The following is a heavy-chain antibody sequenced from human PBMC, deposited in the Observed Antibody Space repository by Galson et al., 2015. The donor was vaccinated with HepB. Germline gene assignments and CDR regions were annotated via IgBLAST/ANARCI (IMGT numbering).Heavy chain of an antibody. CDR3: ARDNFYYYGSGGIDY. J-gene: IGHJ4*02. V-gene: IGHV3-30-3*01. Sequence: SLRLSCAASGFTFSSYAMHWVRQAPGKGLEWVAVISYDGSNKYYADSVKGRFTISRDNSKNTLYLQMNSLRAEDTAVYYCARDNFYYYGSGGIDYWGQGTLVTVSS. CDR2: ISYDGSNK. D-gene: IGHD3-10*01. CDR1: GFTFSSYA.